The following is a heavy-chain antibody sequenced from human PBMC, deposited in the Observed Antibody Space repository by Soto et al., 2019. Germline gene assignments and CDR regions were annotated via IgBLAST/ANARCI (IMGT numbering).Heavy chain of an antibody. D-gene: IGHD3-3*01. CDR3: AGDTGFLESPLYYGMDV. CDR2: IYYSGST. V-gene: IGHV4-30-4*01. Sequence: NPSETLSLTCTVSGGSISSGDYYWSWIRQPPGKGLEWIGYIYYSGSTYYNPSLKSRVTISVDTSKNQFSLKLSSVTAADTAVYYCAGDTGFLESPLYYGMDVWGQGTTVTVSS. J-gene: IGHJ6*02. CDR1: GGSISSGDYY.